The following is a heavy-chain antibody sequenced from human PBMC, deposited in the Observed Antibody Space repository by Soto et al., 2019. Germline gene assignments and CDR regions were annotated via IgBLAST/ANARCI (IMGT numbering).Heavy chain of an antibody. Sequence: SVKVSCKACGGTFSSYTIIWVRQAPGQGLEWMGRIIPILGIANYAQKFQGRVTITADKSTSTAYMELSSLRSEDTAVYYCGRVGYNWNDDGYYYYYYMDVWGKGTTVTVSS. CDR2: IIPILGIA. J-gene: IGHJ6*03. D-gene: IGHD1-1*01. V-gene: IGHV1-69*02. CDR3: GRVGYNWNDDGYYYYYYMDV. CDR1: GGTFSSYT.